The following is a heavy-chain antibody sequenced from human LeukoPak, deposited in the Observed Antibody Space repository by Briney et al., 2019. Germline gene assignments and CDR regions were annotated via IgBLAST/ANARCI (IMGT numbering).Heavy chain of an antibody. V-gene: IGHV3-23*01. Sequence: PGRSLRLSCAASGFTFSSYAMSWVRQAPGKGLEWVSGISGSGGSTNYADSVKGRFTISRDNSKNTLYLQMNSLRAEDTAVYYCAKDNRYDILTSFDYWGQGTLVTVSS. CDR3: AKDNRYDILTSFDY. J-gene: IGHJ4*02. D-gene: IGHD3-9*01. CDR2: ISGSGGST. CDR1: GFTFSSYA.